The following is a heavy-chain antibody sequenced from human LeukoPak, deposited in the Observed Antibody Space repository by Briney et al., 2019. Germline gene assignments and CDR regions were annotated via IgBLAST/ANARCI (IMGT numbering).Heavy chain of an antibody. J-gene: IGHJ6*03. CDR3: AKGPRVRLYSSYYYMDV. V-gene: IGHV3-43*01. CDR2: ISWDGGST. D-gene: IGHD2-21*01. Sequence: GGSLRLSCAASGFTFSTYWMRWVRQAPGKGLVWVCLISWDGGSTYYADSVKGRFTISRDNSKNSLYLPMNSLRTEDTALYYCAKGPRVRLYSSYYYMDVWGKGTTVTVSS. CDR1: GFTFSTYW.